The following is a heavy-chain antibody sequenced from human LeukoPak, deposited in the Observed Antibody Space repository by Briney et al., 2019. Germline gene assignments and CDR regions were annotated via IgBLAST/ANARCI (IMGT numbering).Heavy chain of an antibody. Sequence: PSETLSLTCTVSGGSISGWYWSWIRQPPGKGLEWIGNIYGSGYTNYNPSLKSRVTMSIDTSKNHFSLKLTSVTAADTATYCCARETSLAGFASGLGFNYWGQGILVSVSS. CDR2: IYGSGYT. D-gene: IGHD6-19*01. CDR1: GGSISGWY. J-gene: IGHJ4*02. CDR3: ARETSLAGFASGLGFNY. V-gene: IGHV4-59*01.